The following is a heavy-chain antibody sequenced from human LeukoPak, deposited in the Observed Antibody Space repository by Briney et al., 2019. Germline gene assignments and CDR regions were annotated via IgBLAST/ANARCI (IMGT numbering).Heavy chain of an antibody. CDR3: AKGSLLPDCSGGSCYLSWFDP. V-gene: IGHV3-23*01. Sequence: SGGSLRLSCAASGFTFSSYAMSWVRQAPGKGLEWVSAISGSGGSTYYADSVKGRFTISRDHSKNTLYLQMNSLRAEDTAVYFCAKGSLLPDCSGGSCYLSWFDPWGQGTLVTVSS. CDR1: GFTFSSYA. D-gene: IGHD2-15*01. CDR2: ISGSGGST. J-gene: IGHJ5*02.